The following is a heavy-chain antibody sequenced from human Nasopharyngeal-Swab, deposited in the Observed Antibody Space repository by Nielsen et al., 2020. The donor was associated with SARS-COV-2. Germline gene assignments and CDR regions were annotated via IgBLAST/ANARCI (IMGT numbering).Heavy chain of an antibody. Sequence: SQTLSLTCAISGDSVSSNSAAWNWLRQSPSRGLEWLGRTYYRSKWYNDYAVSVKSRITINPDTSKNQFSLQLNSVTPEDTAVYYCAGEPFEAGTTYYYYGMDVWGQGTTVTVSS. V-gene: IGHV6-1*01. CDR1: GDSVSSNSAA. D-gene: IGHD1-7*01. J-gene: IGHJ6*02. CDR3: AGEPFEAGTTYYYYGMDV. CDR2: TYYRSKWYN.